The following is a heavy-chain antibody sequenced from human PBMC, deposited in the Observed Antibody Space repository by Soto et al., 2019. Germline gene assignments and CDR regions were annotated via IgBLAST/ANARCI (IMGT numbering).Heavy chain of an antibody. V-gene: IGHV3-23*01. CDR1: GFTFSRYA. D-gene: IGHD6-19*01. Sequence: EVQLWESGGGLVQPGGSLRLSCAASGFTFSRYAMNWVRQAPGKGLEWVSSISYSDHSTYYADSVKGRFTISRDNSKDTMYLQMNNLRAEDTAVYYCARRVGSNGWGDFDSWGQGTLVSVSS. CDR2: ISYSDHST. CDR3: ARRVGSNGWGDFDS. J-gene: IGHJ4*02.